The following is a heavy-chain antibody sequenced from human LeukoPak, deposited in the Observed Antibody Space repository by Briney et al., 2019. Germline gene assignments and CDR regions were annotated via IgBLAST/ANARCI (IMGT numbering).Heavy chain of an antibody. D-gene: IGHD3-22*01. V-gene: IGHV4-61*02. J-gene: IGHJ4*02. CDR3: AGPEGDDSSGYYLDY. CDR1: GGSISSGSYY. CDR2: IYTSGST. Sequence: SETLSLTCTVSGGSISSGSYYWSWIRQPAGKGLEWIGRIYTSGSTNYNPSLKSRVTISVDTSKNQFSPKLSSVTAADTAVYYCAGPEGDDSSGYYLDYWGQGTLVTVSS.